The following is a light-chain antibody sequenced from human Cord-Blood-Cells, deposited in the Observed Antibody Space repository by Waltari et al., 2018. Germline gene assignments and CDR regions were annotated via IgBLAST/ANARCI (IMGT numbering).Light chain of an antibody. CDR1: QGISNY. J-gene: IGKJ3*01. V-gene: IGKV1-27*01. Sequence: DIQMTQSPSSLSASVGDRVTITCRASQGISNYLAWYQQKPGKVSKLLLYAASTLQSGVPSRFSGSGSGTDFTLTISSLQPEDVATYYCQKYNSASFTFGPGTKVDIK. CDR3: QKYNSASFT. CDR2: AAS.